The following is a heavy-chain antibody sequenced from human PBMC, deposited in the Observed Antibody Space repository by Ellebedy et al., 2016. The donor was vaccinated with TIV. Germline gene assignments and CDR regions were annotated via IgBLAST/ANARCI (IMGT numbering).Heavy chain of an antibody. CDR1: GFNFRTYG. D-gene: IGHD3-22*01. CDR3: ARDTYNFDSSGYYFDH. CDR2: IWYDGSNK. V-gene: IGHV3-33*01. Sequence: GESLKISCEAFGFNFRTYGMHWVRQAPGKGLEWVAGIWYDGSNKKYADSVKGRFTISRDNSNNTLYLQMNSLRAEDTAIYYCARDTYNFDSSGYYFDHWGQGTLVTVSS. J-gene: IGHJ4*02.